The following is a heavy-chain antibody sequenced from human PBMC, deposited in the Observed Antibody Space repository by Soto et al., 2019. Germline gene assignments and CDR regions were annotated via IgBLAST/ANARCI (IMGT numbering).Heavy chain of an antibody. J-gene: IGHJ6*02. CDR1: GYTFTGYY. CDR2: INPNSGGT. CDR3: ARGESITIFGVVHYYYGMDV. V-gene: IGHV1-2*04. Sequence: GASVKVSCKASGYTFTGYYMHWVRQAPGQGLEWMGWINPNSGGTNYAQKFQGWVTMTRDTSISTAYMELSRLRSDDTAVYYCARGESITIFGVVHYYYGMDVWGQGTTVTVSS. D-gene: IGHD3-3*01.